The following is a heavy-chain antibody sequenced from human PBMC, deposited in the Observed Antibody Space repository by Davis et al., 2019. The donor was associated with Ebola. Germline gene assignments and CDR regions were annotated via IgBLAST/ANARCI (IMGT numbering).Heavy chain of an antibody. J-gene: IGHJ4*02. D-gene: IGHD3-10*01. CDR2: INHSGST. Sequence: MPSETLSLTCAVYGGSFSGYYWSWIRQPPGKGLEWIGEINHSGSTNYNPSLKSRVTISLDTSKNQFSLKLSSVTAADTAVFYCARVKWFGKIFDYWGQGTQVTVSS. CDR3: ARVKWFGKIFDY. CDR1: GGSFSGYY. V-gene: IGHV4-34*01.